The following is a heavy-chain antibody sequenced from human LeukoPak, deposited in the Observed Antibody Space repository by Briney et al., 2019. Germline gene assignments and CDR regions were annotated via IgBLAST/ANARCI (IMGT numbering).Heavy chain of an antibody. J-gene: IGHJ3*02. V-gene: IGHV5-51*01. CDR2: IYPGDSET. CDR1: EYSFTTYR. CDR3: ARRMAFDI. Sequence: GESLKISCKGSEYSFTTYRIAWVRQMPGKGLEWMGIIYPGDSETRYSPSFQGQVTISADKSISTAYLQWSSLKASDTAMYYCARRMAFDIWGQGTMVTVSS.